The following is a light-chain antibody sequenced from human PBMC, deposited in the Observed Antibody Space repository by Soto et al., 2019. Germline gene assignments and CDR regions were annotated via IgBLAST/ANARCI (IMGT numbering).Light chain of an antibody. V-gene: IGKV1-5*03. J-gene: IGKJ1*01. CDR1: QSISGW. Sequence: DIQMTQSPSTLSASVGDRVTITCRASQSISGWLAWYQQKPGKAPKLLIYKASSLESGVPSRFSGSGSGTEFTLTISSLQPDDFATYYCQQYNSYPGWTFGQGTEVEIK. CDR3: QQYNSYPGWT. CDR2: KAS.